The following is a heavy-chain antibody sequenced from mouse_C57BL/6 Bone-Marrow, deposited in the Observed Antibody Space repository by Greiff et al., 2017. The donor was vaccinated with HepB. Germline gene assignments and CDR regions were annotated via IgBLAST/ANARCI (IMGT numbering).Heavy chain of an antibody. CDR2: IDPENGDT. Sequence: VQLKQSGAELVRPGASVKLSCTASGFNIKDDYMHWVKQRPEQGLEWIGWIDPENGDTEYASKFQGKATITADTSSNTAYLQLSSLTSEDTAVYYCTRYYYGSSPWWYFDVWGTGTTVTVSS. V-gene: IGHV14-4*01. D-gene: IGHD1-1*01. CDR1: GFNIKDDY. J-gene: IGHJ1*03. CDR3: TRYYYGSSPWWYFDV.